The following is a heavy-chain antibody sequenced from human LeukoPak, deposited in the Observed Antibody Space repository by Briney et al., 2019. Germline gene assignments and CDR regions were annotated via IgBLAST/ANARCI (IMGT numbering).Heavy chain of an antibody. D-gene: IGHD6-13*01. J-gene: IGHJ5*02. CDR1: GFTFSSYV. V-gene: IGHV3-23*01. CDR2: ISGSGGST. Sequence: GGSLRLSCAASGFTFSSYVMSWVRQAPGKGLEWVSAISGSGGSTYYADSVKGRFTISRDNSKNTLYLQMNSLRAEDTAVYYCAKVDIRYSSSGDDHWGQGTLVTVSS. CDR3: AKVDIRYSSSGDDH.